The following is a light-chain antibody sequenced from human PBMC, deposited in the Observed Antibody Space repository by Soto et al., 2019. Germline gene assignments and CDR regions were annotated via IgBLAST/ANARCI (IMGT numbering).Light chain of an antibody. CDR3: QHNGRS. CDR1: QSVGSTY. J-gene: IGKJ5*01. CDR2: AAS. Sequence: EIVMTQSHATLSVSPGERATLSCRASQSVGSTYVAWYQQKPGQAPRLLIYAASTRATGISDRFSGSGSGTDLTLVISRLDPDDFAVYYCQHNGRSVGQGTRLEIK. V-gene: IGKV3-20*01.